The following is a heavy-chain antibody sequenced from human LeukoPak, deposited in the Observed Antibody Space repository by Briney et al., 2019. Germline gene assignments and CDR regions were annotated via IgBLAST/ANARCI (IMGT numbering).Heavy chain of an antibody. CDR1: GYTFTGYY. D-gene: IGHD3-9*01. CDR3: ARESPQTRITIFSR. J-gene: IGHJ4*02. CDR2: INPNSGGT. V-gene: IGHV1-2*02. Sequence: ASVKVSCKASGYTFTGYYMHWVRQAPGQGLEWMGWINPNSGGTNYAQKFQGRVTMTRDTSISTAYMELSRLRSDDTAVYYCARESPQTRITIFSRWGQGTLVTVSS.